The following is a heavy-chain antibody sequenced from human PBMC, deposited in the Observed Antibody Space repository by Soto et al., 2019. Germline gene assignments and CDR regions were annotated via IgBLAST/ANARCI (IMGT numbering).Heavy chain of an antibody. V-gene: IGHV4-59*11. J-gene: IGHJ4*02. CDR1: GGSINNHY. CDR2: IYYSGST. CDR3: ARDTGHFDY. Sequence: CTVSGGSINNHYWSWIRQPPGKGLEWIGYIYYSGSTNYNPSLKSRVTISVDTSKNQFSLKLSSVTAADTAVYYCARDTGHFDYWGQGPPVTVSS.